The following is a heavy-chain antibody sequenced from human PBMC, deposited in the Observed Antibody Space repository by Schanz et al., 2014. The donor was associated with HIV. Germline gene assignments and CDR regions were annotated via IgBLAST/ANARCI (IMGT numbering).Heavy chain of an antibody. D-gene: IGHD4-17*01. CDR3: ARGDFGGNSVDY. CDR1: GGSFRGYY. CDR2: VRHIGGT. J-gene: IGHJ4*01. V-gene: IGHV4-34*02. Sequence: QVQLQQWGAGLLKPSETLSLTCAVYGGSFRGYYWTWIRQFPGLGLEWIGGVRHIGGTNYNPSLRSRVTMSMDMSKNQFPLTLPSVTAADTAVYFCARGDFGGNSVDYWGHGNMVTVSS.